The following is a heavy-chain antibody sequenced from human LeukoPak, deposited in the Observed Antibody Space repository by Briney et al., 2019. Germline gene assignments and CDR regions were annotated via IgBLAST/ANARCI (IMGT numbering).Heavy chain of an antibody. J-gene: IGHJ4*02. CDR3: AGDYVLGY. V-gene: IGHV3-53*01. CDR2: IYSDGST. Sequence: GGSLRLSCAASGFTVSSNYMSWVRQAPGKGLEWVSVIYSDGSTYYADSVKGRFTISKDNLKNTLYLQMDSLRVEDTAVYYCAGDYVLGYWGQGTLVTVSS. D-gene: IGHD3-16*01. CDR1: GFTVSSNY.